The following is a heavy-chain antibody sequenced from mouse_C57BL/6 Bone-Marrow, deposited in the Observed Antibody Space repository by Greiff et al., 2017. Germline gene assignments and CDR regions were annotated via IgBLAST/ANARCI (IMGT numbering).Heavy chain of an antibody. V-gene: IGHV6-6*01. CDR2: IRNKANNHAT. CDR1: GFTFSDAW. Sequence: EVQVVESGGGLVQPGGSMKLSCAASGFTFSDAWMDWVRQSPEKGLEWVAEIRNKANNHATYYAESVKGRFTISRDDSKSSVYLQMNSLRAEDTGSYYCAGIYDYDGGFACWGKETLVTVSA. J-gene: IGHJ3*01. CDR3: AGIYDYDGGFAC. D-gene: IGHD2-4*01.